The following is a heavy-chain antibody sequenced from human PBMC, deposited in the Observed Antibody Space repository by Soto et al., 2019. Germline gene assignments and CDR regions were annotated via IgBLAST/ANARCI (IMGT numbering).Heavy chain of an antibody. CDR2: IYYSGST. Sequence: SETLSLTCTVSGGSISSYYWSWIRQPPGKGLEWIGYIYYSGSTNYNPSLKSRVTISVDTSKNQFSLKLSSVTAADTAVYYCARLGRGYDFLDYYYMDVWGKGTTVTVSS. V-gene: IGHV4-59*08. J-gene: IGHJ6*03. D-gene: IGHD3-3*01. CDR3: ARLGRGYDFLDYYYMDV. CDR1: GGSISSYY.